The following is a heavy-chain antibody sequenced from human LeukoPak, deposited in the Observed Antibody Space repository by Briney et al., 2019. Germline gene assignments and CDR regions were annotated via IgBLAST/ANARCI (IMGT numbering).Heavy chain of an antibody. J-gene: IGHJ4*02. D-gene: IGHD3-16*01. Sequence: SETLSLTCDVSGGSVTSTNWWTWVRQPPGKGLDWIGEVHLDGRTNYNPSLKSRVTMSVDTSKNQFSLNLSSVTAADTAVYYCARGRIGGPKAPFDYWGQGTLVTVSS. CDR1: GGSVTSTNW. V-gene: IGHV4-4*02. CDR3: ARGRIGGPKAPFDY. CDR2: VHLDGRT.